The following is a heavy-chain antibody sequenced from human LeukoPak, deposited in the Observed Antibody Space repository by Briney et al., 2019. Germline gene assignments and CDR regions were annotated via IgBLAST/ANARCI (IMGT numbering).Heavy chain of an antibody. CDR2: IYSGGST. D-gene: IGHD6-6*01. V-gene: IGHV3-53*01. CDR1: GFTVSSNY. CDR3: ARTDSSSSHWGYYYYYMGV. Sequence: PGGSLRLSCAASGFTVSSNYMSWVRQAPGKGLEWVSVIYSGGSTYYADSVKGRFTISRDNSKNTLYLQMNSLRAEDTAVYYCARTDSSSSHWGYYYYYMGVWGKGTTVTVSS. J-gene: IGHJ6*03.